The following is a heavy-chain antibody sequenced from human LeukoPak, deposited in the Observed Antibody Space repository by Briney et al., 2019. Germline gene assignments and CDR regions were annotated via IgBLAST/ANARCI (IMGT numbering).Heavy chain of an antibody. CDR1: GFTVSSNY. Sequence: PGGSLRLSCAASGFTVSSNYMSWVRQAPGKGLEWVSVIYSGGSTYYAHSVKGRFTISRDNSKNTLYLQMNSLRAEDTAVYYCAREVDSGSYRPSYYFDYWGQGTLVTVSS. D-gene: IGHD1-26*01. CDR2: IYSGGST. CDR3: AREVDSGSYRPSYYFDY. V-gene: IGHV3-53*01. J-gene: IGHJ4*02.